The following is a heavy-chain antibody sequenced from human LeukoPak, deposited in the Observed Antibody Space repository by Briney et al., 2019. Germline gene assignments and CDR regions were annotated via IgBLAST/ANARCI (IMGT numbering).Heavy chain of an antibody. CDR2: ISSSTI. D-gene: IGHD1-26*01. CDR1: GFSFSSYS. Sequence: PGGSLRLSCAASGFSFSSYSMNWVRQAPGKGLEWVSYISSSTIYYAHSVKGRFTISRDNAKLYLQMNSLRAADTAVYYCARDKWEPRYAFDIWGQGTMVTVSS. CDR3: ARDKWEPRYAFDI. J-gene: IGHJ3*02. V-gene: IGHV3-48*01.